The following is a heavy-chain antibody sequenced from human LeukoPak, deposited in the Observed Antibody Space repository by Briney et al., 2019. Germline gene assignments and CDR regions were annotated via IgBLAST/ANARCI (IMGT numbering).Heavy chain of an antibody. D-gene: IGHD3-10*01. CDR2: IKSKSDGWTT. J-gene: IGHJ4*02. CDR1: GFTFSSYW. Sequence: PGGSLRLSCAASGFTFSSYWMSWVRQAPGKGLEWVGRIKSKSDGWTTDYAAPVKGKFTISRDDSKNTLFLQVNSLKIEDTAVYYCTTVTLRPVGLWGQGTLVTVSS. CDR3: TTVTLRPVGL. V-gene: IGHV3-15*05.